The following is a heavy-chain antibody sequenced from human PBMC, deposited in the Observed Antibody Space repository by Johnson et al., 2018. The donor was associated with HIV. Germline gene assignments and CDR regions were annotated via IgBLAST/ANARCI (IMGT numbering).Heavy chain of an antibody. CDR3: ARGGGCGGDCYSGYDAFDI. J-gene: IGHJ3*02. Sequence: VQLEESGGALVQPGGSLRLSCEVSGFTISTFWMHWVRQVPGKGLMWVSRISGDGSSSSYADSVKGRFTISRDNAKNTLYLQLNSLRVEETAIYYCARGGGCGGDCYSGYDAFDIWGQGTMVTVSS. CDR1: GFTISTFW. CDR2: ISGDGSSS. D-gene: IGHD2-21*01. V-gene: IGHV3-74*02.